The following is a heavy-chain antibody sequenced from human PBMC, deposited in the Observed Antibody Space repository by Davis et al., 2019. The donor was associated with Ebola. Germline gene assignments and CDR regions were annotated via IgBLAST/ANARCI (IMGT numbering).Heavy chain of an antibody. CDR2: MNPNSGNT. J-gene: IGHJ4*02. D-gene: IGHD6-13*01. V-gene: IGHV1-8*01. CDR3: ARASIGYSSSWPDY. Sequence: ASVKVSCKASGYTFTSYDINWVRQATGQGLEWMGWMNPNSGNTGYAQKFQGRVTMTEDTSTDTAYMELSSLRSEDTAVYYCARASIGYSSSWPDYWGQGTLVTVSS. CDR1: GYTFTSYD.